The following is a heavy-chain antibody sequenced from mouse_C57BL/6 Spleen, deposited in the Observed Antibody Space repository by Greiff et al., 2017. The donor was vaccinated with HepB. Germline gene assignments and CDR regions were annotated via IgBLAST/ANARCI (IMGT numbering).Heavy chain of an antibody. J-gene: IGHJ3*01. Sequence: VQLKQSGPVLVKPGASVKMSCKASGYTFTDYYMNWVKQSHGKSLEWIGVINPYNGGTSYNQKFKGKATLTVDKSSSTAYMELNSLTSEDSAVYYCARVSTMITKAWFAYWGQGTLVTVSA. CDR1: GYTFTDYY. D-gene: IGHD2-4*01. V-gene: IGHV1-19*01. CDR2: INPYNGGT. CDR3: ARVSTMITKAWFAY.